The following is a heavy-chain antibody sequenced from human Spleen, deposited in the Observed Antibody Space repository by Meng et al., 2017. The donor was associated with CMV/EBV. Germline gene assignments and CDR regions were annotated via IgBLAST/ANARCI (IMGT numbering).Heavy chain of an antibody. CDR3: AREPTTYYFDY. V-gene: IGHV1-46*01. D-gene: IGHD1-1*01. CDR1: GYTFTNFY. CDR2: INPSGGST. J-gene: IGHJ4*02. Sequence: ASVKVSCKASGYTFTNFYMHWVRQAPGQGLEWMGIINPSGGSTSYAQKFQGRVTMTRDTSTSTVYMEVSSLRSEDTAVYYCAREPTTYYFDYWGQGTQVTVSS.